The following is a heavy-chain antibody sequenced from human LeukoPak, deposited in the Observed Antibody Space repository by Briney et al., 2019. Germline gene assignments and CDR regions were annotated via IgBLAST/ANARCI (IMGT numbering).Heavy chain of an antibody. Sequence: AGGSLRLSCAASGFTFSTHSMNWVRQAPGKGLEWVSSISFSGDYIYYADSLKGRFTISRDNSKNTLYLQMNSLRAEDTAVYYCARGGSYLSAFDIWGQGTMVTVSS. CDR3: ARGGSYLSAFDI. J-gene: IGHJ3*02. V-gene: IGHV3-21*04. D-gene: IGHD1-26*01. CDR1: GFTFSTHS. CDR2: ISFSGDYI.